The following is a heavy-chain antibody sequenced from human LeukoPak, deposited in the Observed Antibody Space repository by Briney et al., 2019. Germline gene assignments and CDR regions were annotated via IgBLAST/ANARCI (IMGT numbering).Heavy chain of an antibody. CDR3: ARDFGDGDYPLRPFDI. J-gene: IGHJ3*02. CDR1: GYTFTGYY. V-gene: IGHV1-2*02. CDR2: INPNSGGT. D-gene: IGHD4-17*01. Sequence: GASVKVSCKASGYTFTGYYMHWVRQAPGQGLEWMGWINPNSGGTNYAQKFQGRVTMTRDTSISTAYMELSRLRSDDTAVYYCARDFGDGDYPLRPFDIWGQGTMVTVSS.